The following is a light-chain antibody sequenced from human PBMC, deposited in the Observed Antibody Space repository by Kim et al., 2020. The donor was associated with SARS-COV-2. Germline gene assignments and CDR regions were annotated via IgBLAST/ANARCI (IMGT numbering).Light chain of an antibody. V-gene: IGKV3-20*01. CDR1: LSLTNNF. J-gene: IGKJ1*01. CDR2: GAS. CDR3: HQYHTSPET. Sequence: EIVLTQSPGTLSLSPGESATLSCRASLSLTNNFLAWYQQKPGQAPRLLIYGASNRATGIPDRFSGSGSETDFTLTVTRLEPEDFAVYYCHQYHTSPETFGQGTKVDIK.